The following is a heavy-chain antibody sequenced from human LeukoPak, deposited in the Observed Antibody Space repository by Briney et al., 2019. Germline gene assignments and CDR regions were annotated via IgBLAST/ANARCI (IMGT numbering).Heavy chain of an antibody. J-gene: IGHJ4*02. Sequence: GGPLRLYCAACGFTFSDYYMSWLRQAPGKGLEGVSYISRSGSTIYDADSVKGRFTISRDNAKNSLYLQMNSLRAEDTAVYYCARDGIRGYLFYFDYWGQGTLVTVSS. CDR2: ISRSGSTI. D-gene: IGHD3-10*01. V-gene: IGHV3-11*01. CDR1: GFTFSDYY. CDR3: ARDGIRGYLFYFDY.